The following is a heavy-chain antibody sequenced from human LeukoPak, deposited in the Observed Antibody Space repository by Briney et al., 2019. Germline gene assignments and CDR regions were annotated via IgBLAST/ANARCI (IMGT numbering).Heavy chain of an antibody. J-gene: IGHJ3*02. V-gene: IGHV4-59*08. Sequence: SETLSLTCTVSGGSISSYYWSWIRQPPGKGLEWIGYIYYSGSTNYNPSLKSRVTISVDTSKNQFSLKLSSVTAADTAVYYCVRHSGGDYEDAFDIWGQGTMVTVSS. D-gene: IGHD4-17*01. CDR3: VRHSGGDYEDAFDI. CDR1: GGSISSYY. CDR2: IYYSGST.